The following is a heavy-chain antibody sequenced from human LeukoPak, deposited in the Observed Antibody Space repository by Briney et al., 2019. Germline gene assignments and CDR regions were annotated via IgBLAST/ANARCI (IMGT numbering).Heavy chain of an antibody. CDR3: ARDNPVTIFGVVLIGAFDY. J-gene: IGHJ4*02. V-gene: IGHV1-69*04. Sequence: SSLKVSCKASGGTFSSYAISWVRQAPGQGREWIGRIIPILGIANYAQKFHGRVTITADKSTSTAYMELSSMRSEDTAVYYCARDNPVTIFGVVLIGAFDYWGEGTLVTVSS. CDR2: IIPILGIA. D-gene: IGHD3-3*01. CDR1: GGTFSSYA.